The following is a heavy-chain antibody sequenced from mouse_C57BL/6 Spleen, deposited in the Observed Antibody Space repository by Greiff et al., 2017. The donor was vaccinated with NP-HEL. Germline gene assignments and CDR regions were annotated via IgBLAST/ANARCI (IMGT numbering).Heavy chain of an antibody. J-gene: IGHJ4*01. CDR1: GFTFSDYY. D-gene: IGHD1-1*01. Sequence: EVKLVESGGGLVQPGGSLKLSCAASGFTFSDYYMYWVRQTPEKRLEWVAYISNGGGSTYYPDTVKGRFTISRDNAKNTLYLQMSRLKSEDTAMYYCARQYGSSYYYAMDYWGQGTSVTVSS. V-gene: IGHV5-12*01. CDR3: ARQYGSSYYYAMDY. CDR2: ISNGGGST.